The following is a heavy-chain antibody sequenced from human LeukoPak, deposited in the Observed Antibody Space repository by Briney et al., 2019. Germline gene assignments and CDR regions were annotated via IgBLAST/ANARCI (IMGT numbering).Heavy chain of an antibody. CDR3: ARDLGSKKCFEY. CDR2: INPGAGST. CDR1: GYTFTSYL. D-gene: IGHD1-26*01. J-gene: IGHJ4*02. V-gene: IGHV1-46*01. Sequence: ASVKVSCKASGYTFTSYLIHWVRQTPGQGLEWMGIINPGAGSTTYAQKFQGKVTMTRDTSTSTVYMELSSLRSEDTAVYYCARDLGSKKCFEYWGQGTLVTVSS.